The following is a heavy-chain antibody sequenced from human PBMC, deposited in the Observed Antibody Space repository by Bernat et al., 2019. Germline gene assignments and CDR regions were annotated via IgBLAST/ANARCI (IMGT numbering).Heavy chain of an antibody. CDR3: ARCITAAGTGPFDY. CDR2: IYSGGST. J-gene: IGHJ4*02. D-gene: IGHD6-13*01. V-gene: IGHV3-66*01. CDR1: GFTVSSNY. Sequence: EVQLVESGGGLVQPGGSLRLSCAASGFTVSSNYLNWIRQAPGKGLEWVSVIYSGGSTSYADSVKGRFTISRDNSKNTLYLQMNSLRAEDTAVYYCARCITAAGTGPFDYWGQGTLVTVSS.